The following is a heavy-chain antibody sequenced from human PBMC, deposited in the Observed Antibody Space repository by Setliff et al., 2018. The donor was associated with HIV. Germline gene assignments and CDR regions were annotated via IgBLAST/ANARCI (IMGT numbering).Heavy chain of an antibody. CDR2: LSGDSNHI. CDR1: GFTFSIYT. Sequence: GGSLRLSCAASGFTFSIYTMNWVRQAPGKGLEWVSSLSGDSNHIYYVDSVKGRFTISRDNAKNTVYLQMNSLRAEDTAVYYCVRVVTIFSTGPHFDPWGQGTLVTVSS. D-gene: IGHD3-3*01. V-gene: IGHV3-21*06. J-gene: IGHJ5*02. CDR3: VRVVTIFSTGPHFDP.